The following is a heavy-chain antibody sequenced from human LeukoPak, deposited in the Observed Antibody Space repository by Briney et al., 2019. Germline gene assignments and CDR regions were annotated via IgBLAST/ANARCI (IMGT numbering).Heavy chain of an antibody. Sequence: ASVKVSFKASGYTFTSYGISCVRQAPGQGLEWMGWISAYNGNTNYAQKLQGRVTMTTDTSTSTAYMELRSLRSDDTGVYYCAREVAVAGPGGGNWFDPWGQGTLVSVSS. D-gene: IGHD6-19*01. CDR2: ISAYNGNT. CDR3: AREVAVAGPGGGNWFDP. CDR1: GYTFTSYG. J-gene: IGHJ5*02. V-gene: IGHV1-18*01.